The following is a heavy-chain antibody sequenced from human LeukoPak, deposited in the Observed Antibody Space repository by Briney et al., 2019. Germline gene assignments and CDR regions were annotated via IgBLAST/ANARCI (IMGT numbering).Heavy chain of an antibody. Sequence: GESLKISCKGSGYSFTTYWIGWVRQMPGKGLEWMGIIYPGDSDTRYSPSFQGQVTISADKSISTAYLQWSSLKASDTAMYYCARRDGYCSSTSCYANWFDPWGQGTLVTVSS. CDR1: GYSFTTYW. CDR2: IYPGDSDT. D-gene: IGHD2-2*01. J-gene: IGHJ5*02. V-gene: IGHV5-51*01. CDR3: ARRDGYCSSTSCYANWFDP.